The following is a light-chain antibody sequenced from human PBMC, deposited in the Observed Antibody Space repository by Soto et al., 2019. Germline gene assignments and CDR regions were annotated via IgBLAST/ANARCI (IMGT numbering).Light chain of an antibody. Sequence: QSVLTQPPSASGTPGQRVTISCSGSSSNIGSNTVNWYQQLPGTAPKLLIYRNNQRPPGVPDRFSGSKSGTSASLAISGLQSEDEADYYCAAWDDSLHGYVFGTGTKLTVL. J-gene: IGLJ1*01. CDR3: AAWDDSLHGYV. V-gene: IGLV1-44*01. CDR2: RNN. CDR1: SSNIGSNT.